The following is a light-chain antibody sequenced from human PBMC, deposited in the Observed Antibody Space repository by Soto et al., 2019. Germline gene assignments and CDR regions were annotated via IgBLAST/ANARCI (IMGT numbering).Light chain of an antibody. V-gene: IGLV2-14*01. CDR1: SSDVGGYNY. CDR3: NSYTTSSTWV. J-gene: IGLJ3*02. Sequence: QSALTQPASVSGSPGQSITISCTGTSSDVGGYNYVSWYQQHPGKAPKLMIYEVSNRPSGVSTRFSGSKSGNTAFLTISGLQAEDEADYYCNSYTTSSTWVFGGGTKLTVL. CDR2: EVS.